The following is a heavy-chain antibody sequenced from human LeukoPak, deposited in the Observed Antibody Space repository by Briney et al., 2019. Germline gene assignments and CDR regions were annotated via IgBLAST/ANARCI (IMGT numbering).Heavy chain of an antibody. Sequence: ASVKVSCKASGYTFTGYYMHWVRQAPGQGLEWMGWINPNSGGTNYAQKFQGRVTMTRDTSISTAYMELSRLRSDDTAVYYCARGSTARYYYYMDVWGQGTLVTVSS. CDR2: INPNSGGT. CDR3: ARGSTARYYYYMDV. CDR1: GYTFTGYY. V-gene: IGHV1-2*02. D-gene: IGHD1-1*01. J-gene: IGHJ6*03.